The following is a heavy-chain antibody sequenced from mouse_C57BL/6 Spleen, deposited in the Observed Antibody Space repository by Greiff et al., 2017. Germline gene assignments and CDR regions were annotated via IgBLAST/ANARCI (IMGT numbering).Heavy chain of an antibody. CDR2: IHPSDSDT. D-gene: IGHD2-1*01. J-gene: IGHJ3*01. Sequence: QVQLQQSGAELMKPGASVKVSCKASGYTFTSYWMHWVKQRPGQGLEWIGRIHPSDSDTNYNQKFKGKATLTADKSSSTAYMQLSSLTSEDSAVYYCAMDVGGNPFAYWGQGTLVTVSA. CDR1: GYTFTSYW. V-gene: IGHV1-74*01. CDR3: AMDVGGNPFAY.